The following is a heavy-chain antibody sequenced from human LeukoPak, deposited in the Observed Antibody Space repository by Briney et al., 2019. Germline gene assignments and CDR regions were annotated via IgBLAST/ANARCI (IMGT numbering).Heavy chain of an antibody. CDR3: ARDHLPAGAPGYYMDV. CDR2: IYNSGIT. D-gene: IGHD4/OR15-4a*01. J-gene: IGHJ6*03. V-gene: IGHV4-59*02. Sequence: SETLSLTCTVSGGSVSSHFWSWIRQPPGKGLEWFGYIYNSGITNYNPSLKSRVTMSVDTSKNQFSLMLRSVNAADTTVYYCARDHLPAGAPGYYMDVWGKGTTVTVSS. CDR1: GGSVSSHF.